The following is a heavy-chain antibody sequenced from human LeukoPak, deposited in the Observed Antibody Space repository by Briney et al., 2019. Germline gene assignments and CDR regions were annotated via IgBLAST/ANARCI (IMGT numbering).Heavy chain of an antibody. CDR1: GFTFSDHY. CDR2: VRDKANSYTT. V-gene: IGHV3-72*01. CDR3: AATVGGQNSFVY. Sequence: PGGSLRLSCSVSGFTFSDHYMDWVRQAPGKGLEWVGRVRDKANSYTTQYAASVKGRFTVSRDDSQNSLYLQMNSLKTEDTAFYDCAATVGGQNSFVYWGQGTLVTVSS. D-gene: IGHD6-19*01. J-gene: IGHJ4*02.